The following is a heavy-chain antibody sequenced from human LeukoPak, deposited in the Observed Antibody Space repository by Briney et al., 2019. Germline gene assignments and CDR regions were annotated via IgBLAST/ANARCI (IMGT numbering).Heavy chain of an antibody. V-gene: IGHV3-48*03. J-gene: IGHJ4*02. D-gene: IGHD3-10*01. CDR1: GFTFSSYE. CDR2: ISSSGSTI. Sequence: GGSLRLSCAASGFTFSSYEMNWVRRAPGKGLEWVSYISSSGSTIYYADSVKGRFTISRDNAKNSLYLQMNSLRAEDTAVYYCARVEGFGIADYWGQGTLVTVSS. CDR3: ARVEGFGIADY.